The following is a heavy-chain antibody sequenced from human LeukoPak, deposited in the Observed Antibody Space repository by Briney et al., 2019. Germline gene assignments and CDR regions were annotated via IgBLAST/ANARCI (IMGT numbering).Heavy chain of an antibody. CDR2: ISGSGGST. J-gene: IGHJ4*02. Sequence: GGSLRLSCAASGFTFSSYAVSWVSQAPGKGLEWVSAISGSGGSTYYADSVKGRFTISRDNSKNTLYLQMNSLRAEDTAVYYCAKAPVFGGVVAKYYFDYWGQGTLVTVSS. CDR1: GFTFSSYA. CDR3: AKAPVFGGVVAKYYFDY. V-gene: IGHV3-23*01. D-gene: IGHD2-15*01.